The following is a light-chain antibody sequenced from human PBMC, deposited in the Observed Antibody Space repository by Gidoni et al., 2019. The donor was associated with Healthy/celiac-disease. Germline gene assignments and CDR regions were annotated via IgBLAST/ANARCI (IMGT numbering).Light chain of an antibody. V-gene: IGKV3-11*01. J-gene: IGKJ2*01. CDR1: QSVSSY. Sequence: IVLTQSPATLSLPPGERATLSCRASQSVSSYLAWYQQKPGQTPRLLIYDASNRATGIPARFSGSGSETNFTLTISSLEPEDFEVYYCQQRSNWLFGQGTKLEIK. CDR3: QQRSNWL. CDR2: DAS.